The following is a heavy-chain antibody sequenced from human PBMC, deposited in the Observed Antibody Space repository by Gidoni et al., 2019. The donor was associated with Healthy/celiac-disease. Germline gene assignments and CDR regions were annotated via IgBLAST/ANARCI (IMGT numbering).Heavy chain of an antibody. Sequence: QVQLQESGPGLVKPSETLSLTCTVSGGSLSSYYWSWIRQPAGKGLEWIGRIYTSGSTNYNPSLKSRVTMSVDTSKNQFSLKLSSVTAADTAVYYCARERYSSGWYDAFDIWGQGTMVTVSS. CDR2: IYTSGST. V-gene: IGHV4-4*07. J-gene: IGHJ3*02. D-gene: IGHD6-19*01. CDR1: GGSLSSYY. CDR3: ARERYSSGWYDAFDI.